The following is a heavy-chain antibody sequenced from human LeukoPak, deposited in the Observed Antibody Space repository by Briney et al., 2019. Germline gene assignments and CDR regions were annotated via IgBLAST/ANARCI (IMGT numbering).Heavy chain of an antibody. J-gene: IGHJ2*01. CDR1: GFTFSNYW. Sequence: GGSLRLSCAASGFTFSNYWMHWVRQAPGKGLVWVPRTNRDGSATNYADSVKGRFTISRDNSKNTLYLQMNSLRAEDTAVYYCARGSTEGYYDSSGYINWYFDLWGRGTLVTVSS. V-gene: IGHV3-74*01. CDR3: ARGSTEGYYDSSGYINWYFDL. D-gene: IGHD3-22*01. CDR2: TNRDGSAT.